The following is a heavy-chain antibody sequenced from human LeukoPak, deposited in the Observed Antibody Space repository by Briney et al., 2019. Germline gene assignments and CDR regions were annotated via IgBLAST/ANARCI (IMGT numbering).Heavy chain of an antibody. D-gene: IGHD1-26*01. J-gene: IGHJ1*01. V-gene: IGHV4-4*08. CDR2: IYTSGST. CDR1: GGSINNYY. Sequence: PSETLSLTCTVSGGSINNYYWNWIRQPPGKGLEWIGFIYTSGSTNYNPSLKSRVTISVDTSKNQFSLKLSSVTAADTAVYYCARGELLNWGQGTLVTVSS. CDR3: ARGELLN.